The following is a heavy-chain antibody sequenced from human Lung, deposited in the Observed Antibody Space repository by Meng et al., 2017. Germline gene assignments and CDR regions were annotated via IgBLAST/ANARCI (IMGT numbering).Heavy chain of an antibody. Sequence: QDPGPGRVNPSGPLSLTCGVSCGSISSSNWWSGVRQPPGKGLELIGEIYHSGGTRYNPYLKSRVIISVDKSKNQFSLKLSSVSAADTAVYYCARGLGEAVVPRTMFDYWGQGTLVTVSS. CDR2: IYHSGGT. D-gene: IGHD2-2*01. J-gene: IGHJ4*02. CDR3: ARGLGEAVVPRTMFDY. CDR1: CGSISSSNW. V-gene: IGHV4-4*02.